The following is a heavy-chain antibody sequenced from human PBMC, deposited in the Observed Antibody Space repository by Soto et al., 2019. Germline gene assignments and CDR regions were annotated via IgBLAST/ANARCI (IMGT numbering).Heavy chain of an antibody. CDR1: GGTFSSYA. CDR3: AGACSGGSCYPHFDY. CDR2: IIPIFGTA. D-gene: IGHD2-15*01. J-gene: IGHJ4*02. Sequence: SVKVSCKASGGTFSSYAISWVRQAPGQGLEWMGGIIPIFGTANYAQKFQGRVTITADESTSTAYMELSSLRSEDTAVYYCAGACSGGSCYPHFDYWGQGTLVTVSS. V-gene: IGHV1-69*13.